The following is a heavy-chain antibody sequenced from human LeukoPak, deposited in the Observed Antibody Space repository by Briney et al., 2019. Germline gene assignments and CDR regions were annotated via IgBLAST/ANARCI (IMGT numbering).Heavy chain of an antibody. Sequence: GSSVKVSCKASGGTFSSYAISWVRQAPGQGLEWMGGIIPIFGTANYAQKFQGRVTITADKSTSTAYMELSSLRSEDTAVYYCAREGDGYNYDGDTPDAFDIWGQGTMVTVSS. J-gene: IGHJ3*02. V-gene: IGHV1-69*06. CDR1: GGTFSSYA. D-gene: IGHD5-24*01. CDR3: AREGDGYNYDGDTPDAFDI. CDR2: IIPIFGTA.